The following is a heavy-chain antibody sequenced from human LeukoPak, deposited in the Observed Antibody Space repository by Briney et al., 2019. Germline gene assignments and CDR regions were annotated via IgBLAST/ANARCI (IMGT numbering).Heavy chain of an antibody. V-gene: IGHV3-7*04. J-gene: IGHJ4*02. D-gene: IGHD6-13*01. CDR1: GFKFSSYW. Sequence: GGSLRLSCAASGFKFSSYWMSWVRQTPGKGLEWVANIKYDASEKDYLDSVKGRFTISRDNAKNSLYLQMNSLRAEDTALYYCAKDIEPAGLFLDYWGRGTLVTVSS. CDR2: IKYDASEK. CDR3: AKDIEPAGLFLDY.